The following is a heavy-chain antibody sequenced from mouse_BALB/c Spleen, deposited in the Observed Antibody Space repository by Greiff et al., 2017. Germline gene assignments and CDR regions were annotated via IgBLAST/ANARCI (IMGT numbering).Heavy chain of an antibody. Sequence: EVQLVESGGGLVQPGGSLKLSCAASGFTFSSYGMSWVRQTPDKRLELVATINSNGGSTYYPDSVKGRFTISRDNAKNTLYLQMSSLKSEDTAMYYCARGNNYFDYWGQGTTLTVSS. CDR3: ARGNNYFDY. CDR1: GFTFSSYG. CDR2: INSNGGST. J-gene: IGHJ2*01. V-gene: IGHV5-6-3*01.